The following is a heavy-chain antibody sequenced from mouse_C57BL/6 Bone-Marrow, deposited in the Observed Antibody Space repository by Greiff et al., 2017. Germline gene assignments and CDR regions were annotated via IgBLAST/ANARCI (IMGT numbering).Heavy chain of an antibody. Sequence: VQLQQSGAELVRPGASVQLSCTASGFNIKDDYIHWVKQRPEQGLEWIGWFDPEIGDTEYASKFQGMATITSDTSSNTAYLQLSSLTSEDTAVYYCSSFDGNYFDFWGQGTPLTVAS. CDR2: FDPEIGDT. J-gene: IGHJ2*01. D-gene: IGHD2-3*01. CDR3: SSFDGNYFDF. CDR1: GFNIKDDY. V-gene: IGHV14-4*01.